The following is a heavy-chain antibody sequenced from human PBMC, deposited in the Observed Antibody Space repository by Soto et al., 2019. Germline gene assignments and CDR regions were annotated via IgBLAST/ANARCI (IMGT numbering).Heavy chain of an antibody. CDR1: GGTFSSYT. V-gene: IGHV1-69*08. CDR3: AREVGYVIGHGWKDYYGMDV. J-gene: IGHJ6*02. Sequence: QVQLVQSGAEVKKPGSSVKVSCKASGGTFSSYTISWVRQAPGQGLEWMGRIIPILGIANYAQKFQGRVTIPAEKSTSTAYMELSSLRSEDTAVYYCAREVGYVIGHGWKDYYGMDVWGQGTTVTVSS. D-gene: IGHD2-8*02. CDR2: IIPILGIA.